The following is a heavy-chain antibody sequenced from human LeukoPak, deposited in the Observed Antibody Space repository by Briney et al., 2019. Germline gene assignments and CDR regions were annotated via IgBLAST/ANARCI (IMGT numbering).Heavy chain of an antibody. V-gene: IGHV1-8*01. D-gene: IGHD1-26*01. J-gene: IGHJ4*02. CDR2: MNPNSGNT. CDR1: GYTFPSYD. Sequence: GASVKVSCKTSGYTFPSYDINWVRQATGQGLEWMGWMNPNSGNTGYTRKFQGRVTISRNTSITTAYMELSSLRSEDTAVYYCARGPKWTGSYYYFDYWGQGTLVTVSS. CDR3: ARGPKWTGSYYYFDY.